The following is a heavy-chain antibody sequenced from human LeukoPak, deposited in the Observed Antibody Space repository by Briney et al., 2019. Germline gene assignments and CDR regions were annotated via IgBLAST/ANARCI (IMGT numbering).Heavy chain of an antibody. Sequence: PGGSLRLSCAASGFTFSDYYMSWVRQAPGKGLEWVANIKQDGNEKYYVDSVKGRFTISRDNAKNSLYLQMNSLRAEDTAVYFCARDFSLTTITADLDSWGQGTLVTVSS. CDR3: ARDFSLTTITADLDS. V-gene: IGHV3-7*01. CDR2: IKQDGNEK. CDR1: GFTFSDYY. J-gene: IGHJ4*02. D-gene: IGHD4-11*01.